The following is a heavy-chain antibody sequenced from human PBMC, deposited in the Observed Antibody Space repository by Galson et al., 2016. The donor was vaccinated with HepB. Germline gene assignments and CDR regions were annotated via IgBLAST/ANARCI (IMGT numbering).Heavy chain of an antibody. CDR2: IFSGGST. CDR3: ARDGNHGYDMDY. CDR1: GFSVSSNY. Sequence: SLRLSCAASGFSVSSNYMSWVRQAPGKGLQWVSVIFSGGSTYYADSVKGRFTISRDNSKNTLHLQMNSLRAEDTAVYYCARDGNHGYDMDYWGQGTLVTVSS. V-gene: IGHV3-53*01. J-gene: IGHJ4*02. D-gene: IGHD1-14*01.